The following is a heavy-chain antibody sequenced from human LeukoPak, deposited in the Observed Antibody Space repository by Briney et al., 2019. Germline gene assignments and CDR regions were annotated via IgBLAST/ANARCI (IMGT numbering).Heavy chain of an antibody. V-gene: IGHV4-39*01. CDR1: GGSISSSTYC. D-gene: IGHD1-14*01. CDR2: IFYSGST. Sequence: PSETLSLTCTVSGGSISSSTYCWGWIRQPPGEGLEWIVSIFYSGSTYYNPSLKSRVTISVDTSKNQFSLTLSSVTAADTAVYYCARRTGYSYYYMDVWGKGTTVAVSS. J-gene: IGHJ6*03. CDR3: ARRTGYSYYYMDV.